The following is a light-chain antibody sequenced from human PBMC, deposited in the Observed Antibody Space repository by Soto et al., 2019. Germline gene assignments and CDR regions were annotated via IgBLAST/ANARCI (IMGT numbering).Light chain of an antibody. CDR2: GAS. CDR3: QQYNSFPT. CDR1: QSVGSN. V-gene: IGKV3-15*01. Sequence: EIVMTQSPATLSVSPGERATLSCRARQSVGSNLAWYQQKPGQAPRLLIYGASTRAAGIPARFSGSGSGTEFTLTISSLQSEDFATYYCQQYNSFPTFGQGTKVEIK. J-gene: IGKJ1*01.